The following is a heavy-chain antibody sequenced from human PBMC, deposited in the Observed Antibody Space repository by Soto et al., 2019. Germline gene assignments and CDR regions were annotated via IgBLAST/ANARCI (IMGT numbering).Heavy chain of an antibody. CDR3: ARGRDAAMRDNGNWFDP. CDR1: GGSFSDYC. V-gene: IGHV4-34*01. J-gene: IGHJ5*02. CDR2: VDHWGTN. D-gene: IGHD6-25*01. Sequence: QVQLQQWGAGLLKPSETLSLTCTVYGGSFSDYCWSWIRQPPGKGLEWIGEVDHWGTNFFNPSLKSRVTISIDTSKNQFSLNLRSVTAADTAVYYCARGRDAAMRDNGNWFDPWGQGTLVTVSS.